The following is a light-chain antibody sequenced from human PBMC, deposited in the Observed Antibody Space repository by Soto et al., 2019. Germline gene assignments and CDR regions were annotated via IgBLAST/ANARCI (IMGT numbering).Light chain of an antibody. CDR2: DDS. V-gene: IGLV3-21*02. CDR1: NIGSKS. CDR3: HVWDSSSEHV. Sequence: SYVLTQPPSVSVAPGQTARITCGGNNIGSKSVHWYQQKTGQAPVLVVDDDSDRPSGIPERFSGSNSGNTAPLTISRVEAGDEADYFCHVWDSSSEHVFGTGTKVTVL. J-gene: IGLJ1*01.